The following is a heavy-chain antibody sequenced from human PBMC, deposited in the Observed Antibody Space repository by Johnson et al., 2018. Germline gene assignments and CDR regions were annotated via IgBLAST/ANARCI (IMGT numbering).Heavy chain of an antibody. V-gene: IGHV3-21*01. CDR2: ISSSSSYI. J-gene: IGHJ1*01. D-gene: IGHD6-13*01. Sequence: VQLVESGGGLVKPGGSLRLSCAASGFTFSSYSMNWVRQAPGKGLEWVSSISSSSSYISSAASVKGRFTIARENANNSLYLQMKSLRAGDTAVYYCARGEGLIAAAGHFQHWGQGTLVTVSS. CDR3: ARGEGLIAAAGHFQH. CDR1: GFTFSSYS.